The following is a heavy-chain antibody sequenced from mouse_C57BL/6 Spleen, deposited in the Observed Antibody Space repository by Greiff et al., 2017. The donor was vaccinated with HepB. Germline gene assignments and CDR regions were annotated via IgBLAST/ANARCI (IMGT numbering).Heavy chain of an antibody. D-gene: IGHD1-1*01. Sequence: EVKLVESEGGLVQPGSSMKLSCTASGFTFSDYYMAWVRQVPEKGLEWVANINYDGSSTYYLDSLKSRFIISRDNAKNILYLQMSSLKSEDTATYYCARAHGYYGSSFFDYWGQGTTLTVSS. CDR2: INYDGSST. CDR3: ARAHGYYGSSFFDY. V-gene: IGHV5-16*01. J-gene: IGHJ2*01. CDR1: GFTFSDYY.